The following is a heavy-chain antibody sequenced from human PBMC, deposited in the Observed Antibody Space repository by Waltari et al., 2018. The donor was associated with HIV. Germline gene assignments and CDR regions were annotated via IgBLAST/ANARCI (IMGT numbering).Heavy chain of an antibody. CDR2: IYYSGST. J-gene: IGHJ3*02. Sequence: QHPGKGLEWIGYIYYSGSTYYNPSLKSRVTISVDTSKNQFSRKLSSVTAADTAVYYCARDRYCSGGSCFRRGADAVDIWGQGTMVTVSS. CDR3: ARDRYCSGGSCFRRGADAVDI. D-gene: IGHD2-15*01. V-gene: IGHV4-31*02.